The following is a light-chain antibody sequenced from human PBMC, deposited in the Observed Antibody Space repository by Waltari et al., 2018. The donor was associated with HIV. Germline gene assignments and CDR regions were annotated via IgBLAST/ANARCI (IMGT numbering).Light chain of an antibody. CDR1: SSNLGNNY. V-gene: IGLV1-51*01. CDR3: GTWDSTLSAYV. Sequence: QSVLTQPPSVSAAPRQKVTISCSGNSSNLGNNYVSWYQQLPGAAPKLLIYDNYKRPSGIPDRFSGSKSGTSATLDITGLQTGDEADFYCGTWDSTLSAYVFGTGTKVTVL. J-gene: IGLJ1*01. CDR2: DNY.